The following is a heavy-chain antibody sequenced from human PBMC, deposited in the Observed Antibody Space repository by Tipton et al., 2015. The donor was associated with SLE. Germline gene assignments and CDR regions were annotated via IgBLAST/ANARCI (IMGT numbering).Heavy chain of an antibody. D-gene: IGHD3-10*01. V-gene: IGHV4-4*02. J-gene: IGHJ3*01. CDR3: ARHLGVIVAFEV. Sequence: TLSLTCAVSGASISRSNWWSWVRQPPGKGLEWIGEIFHSGSTNYNPSLKSRVTISVDNSKNQISLRLSSVTAADTAVYYCARHLGVIVAFEVWGQGTVLTVSS. CDR1: GASISRSNW. CDR2: IFHSGST.